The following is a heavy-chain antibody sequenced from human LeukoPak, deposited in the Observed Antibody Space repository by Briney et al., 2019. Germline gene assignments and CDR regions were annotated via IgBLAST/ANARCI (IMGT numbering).Heavy chain of an antibody. CDR2: ISTYNGHT. D-gene: IGHD1-7*01. CDR3: ARLSGNYRTFDY. CDR1: GYTFDNYG. J-gene: IGHJ4*02. V-gene: IGHV1-18*01. Sequence: WASVKVSCKASGYTFDNYGINWVRQAPGQGLEWMGWISTYNGHTDYEHKLQGRVALTTDTSTNTAYMELRRLTSDDTAVYYCARLSGNYRTFDYWGQGSLVSVSS.